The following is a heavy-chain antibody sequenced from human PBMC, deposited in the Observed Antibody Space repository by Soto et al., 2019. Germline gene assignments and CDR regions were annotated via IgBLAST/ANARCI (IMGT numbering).Heavy chain of an antibody. CDR2: ISGSGSST. CDR3: AKPLGGYNYYGMDV. CDR1: GFTFSGYP. V-gene: IGHV3-23*01. J-gene: IGHJ6*02. Sequence: EVQLLECGGGLVQPGGSLRLSCAASGFTFSGYPMNWVRQAPGKGLELVSTISGSGSSTYYADSVKGRFTISRDSSKSTLFLQMNSLRADDTAVYYCAKPLGGYNYYGMDVWGHGTTVTVSS.